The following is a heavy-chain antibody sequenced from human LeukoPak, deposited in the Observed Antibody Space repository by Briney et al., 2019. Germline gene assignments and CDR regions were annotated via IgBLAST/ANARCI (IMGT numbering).Heavy chain of an antibody. Sequence: GGSLRLSCAASGFTFDDYSMHWVRQPPGKGLEWVSLISWDGDSTYYGDSVKGRFTISRDNDKDSLYLQMSSLRTEDTALYYCAKGVITLVKVDAFEIWGQGTMVTVSS. CDR1: GFTFDDYS. D-gene: IGHD3-16*01. CDR3: AKGVITLVKVDAFEI. J-gene: IGHJ3*02. V-gene: IGHV3-43*01. CDR2: ISWDGDST.